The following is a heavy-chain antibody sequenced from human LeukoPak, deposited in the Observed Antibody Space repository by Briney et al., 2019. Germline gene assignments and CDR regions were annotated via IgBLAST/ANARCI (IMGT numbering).Heavy chain of an antibody. J-gene: IGHJ4*02. V-gene: IGHV4-34*01. Sequence: SETLSLTCAVYGGSFSGYYWSWIRPPPGKGLEWIGEINHSGSTNYNPSLKSRVTISVDTSKNQFSLKLSSVTAADTAVYYCARHSLSWYYFDYWGQGTLVTVSS. CDR3: ARHSLSWYYFDY. CDR2: INHSGST. CDR1: GGSFSGYY. D-gene: IGHD2-8*02.